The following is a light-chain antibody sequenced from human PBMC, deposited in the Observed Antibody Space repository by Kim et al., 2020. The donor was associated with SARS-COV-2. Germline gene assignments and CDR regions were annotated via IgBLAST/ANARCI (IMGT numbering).Light chain of an antibody. CDR2: DVS. J-gene: IGLJ3*02. Sequence: QSALTQPASVSGSPGQSITISCTGTSSDVGGYNYVSWYQQHPGKAPKLMIYDVSNRPPGVSNRFSGSKSGNTASLTISGLQAEVEADYYCSSYTSSSTRVFGGGTQLTVL. CDR3: SSYTSSSTRV. V-gene: IGLV2-14*03. CDR1: SSDVGGYNY.